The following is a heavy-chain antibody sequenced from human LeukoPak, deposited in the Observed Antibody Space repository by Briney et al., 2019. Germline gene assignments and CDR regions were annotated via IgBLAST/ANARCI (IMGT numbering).Heavy chain of an antibody. CDR1: GFTFSSHW. J-gene: IGHJ4*02. CDR2: ISGSGGST. CDR3: AKLGEYQLPDY. V-gene: IGHV3-23*01. Sequence: GGSLRLSCAASGFTFSSHWMHWVRQAPGKGLEWVSAISGSGGSTYYADSVKGRFTISRDNSKNTLYLQMNSLRAEDTAVYYCAKLGEYQLPDYWGQGTLVTVSS. D-gene: IGHD2-2*01.